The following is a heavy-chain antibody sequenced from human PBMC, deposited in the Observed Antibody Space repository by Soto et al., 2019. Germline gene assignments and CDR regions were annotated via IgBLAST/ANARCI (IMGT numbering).Heavy chain of an antibody. D-gene: IGHD5-18*01. Sequence: EVQLLESGGDLIQPGGSLRLSCAASGFSFSSYSMSWVRQVPGKGLEWVSGMSATGGSTYYADSVKGRFTTSRDNSRKTLYLQMNSLIADDTALYYCAISWGDTWQLSAGDLGGLGTRVTVSA. J-gene: IGHJ3*01. CDR3: AISWGDTWQLSAGDL. V-gene: IGHV3-23*01. CDR2: MSATGGST. CDR1: GFSFSSYS.